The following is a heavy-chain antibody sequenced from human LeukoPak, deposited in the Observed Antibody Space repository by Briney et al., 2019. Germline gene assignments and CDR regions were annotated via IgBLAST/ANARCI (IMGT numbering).Heavy chain of an antibody. V-gene: IGHV3-21*01. Sequence: GGSLRLSCAASGVTFSSYSINWVRQAPGKGLEWVSSISSSSSYIYYADSVKGRFTISRDNAKNSLYLQMNSLRAEDTAVYYCASGFTGTFTDYWGQGTLVTVSS. J-gene: IGHJ4*02. CDR2: ISSSSSYI. CDR3: ASGFTGTFTDY. D-gene: IGHD1-1*01. CDR1: GVTFSSYS.